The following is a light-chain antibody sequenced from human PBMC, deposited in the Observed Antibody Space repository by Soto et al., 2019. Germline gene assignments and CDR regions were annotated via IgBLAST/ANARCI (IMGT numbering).Light chain of an antibody. CDR1: GSNIGAGYD. Sequence: QSVLTQPPSVSGAPGQSVTISCIGSGSNIGAGYDVHWYQQLPGVAPKLLILDTTNRPSGIPGRFSGSKPGASASLAITGLLPEDEADFFCQSFDTNLNAVVFGGGTKLTVL. V-gene: IGLV1-40*01. CDR3: QSFDTNLNAVV. CDR2: DTT. J-gene: IGLJ2*01.